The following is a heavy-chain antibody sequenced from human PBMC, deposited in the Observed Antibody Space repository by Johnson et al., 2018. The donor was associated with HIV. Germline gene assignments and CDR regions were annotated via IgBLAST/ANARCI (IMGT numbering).Heavy chain of an antibody. D-gene: IGHD6-13*01. J-gene: IGHJ3*02. CDR3: TTDADSSSWNDAFDI. CDR2: ISYDGSNT. CDR1: GFTFSSYA. Sequence: QVQLVESGGGVVQPGRSLRLSCAASGFTFSSYAMHWVRQAPGKGLEWVAVISYDGSNTYYADSVKGRFTISRDNSKNTLYLQMNSLKTEDTAVYYCTTDADSSSWNDAFDIWGQGTMVTVSS. V-gene: IGHV3-30-3*01.